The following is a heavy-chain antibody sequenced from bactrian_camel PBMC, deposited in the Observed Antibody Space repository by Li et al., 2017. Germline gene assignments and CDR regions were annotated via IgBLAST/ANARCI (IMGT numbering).Heavy chain of an antibody. CDR2: IHSDGRDT. CDR3: AADLARYCGAFSGFFARAS. Sequence: HVQLVESGGGSVQPGGSLRLSCAASGFTFSTYYMNWVRQAPGKGLEWVSSIHSDGRDTYYADSVKGRFTLSKDNAKNTLYLQMNSLKPEDSAMYYCAADLARYCGAFSGFFARASWGQGTQVTVS. CDR1: GFTFSTYY. J-gene: IGHJ4*01. D-gene: IGHD2*01. V-gene: IGHV3S6*01.